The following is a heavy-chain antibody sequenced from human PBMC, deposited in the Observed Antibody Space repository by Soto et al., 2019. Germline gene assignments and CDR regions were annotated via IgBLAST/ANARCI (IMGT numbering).Heavy chain of an antibody. CDR2: ISSSSSTI. J-gene: IGHJ4*02. CDR1: GFTFSSYS. D-gene: IGHD3-22*01. V-gene: IGHV3-48*02. CDR3: ARDRYSSGSKAPYFDY. Sequence: GGSLRLSCAASGFTFSSYSMNWVRQAPGKGLEWVSYISSSSSTIYYADYVKGRFTISRDNAKNSLYLQMNSLRDEDTAVYYCARDRYSSGSKAPYFDYWGQGTLVTVSS.